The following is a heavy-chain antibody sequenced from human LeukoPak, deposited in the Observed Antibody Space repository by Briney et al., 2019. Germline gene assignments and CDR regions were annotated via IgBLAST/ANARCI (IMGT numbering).Heavy chain of an antibody. V-gene: IGHV3-23*01. CDR2: LRGDGDT. J-gene: IGHJ4*02. D-gene: IGHD2-2*03. CDR3: ARASWISSADAVL. Sequence: GGSLRLSCEASGFIFSNYAMSWVRQAPARGLEWVSSLRGDGDTFYAGFVKGRFSLSRDDSRNTVYLQLNNLRVDDTAEYYCARASWISSADAVLWGQGTPVTVSS. CDR1: GFIFSNYA.